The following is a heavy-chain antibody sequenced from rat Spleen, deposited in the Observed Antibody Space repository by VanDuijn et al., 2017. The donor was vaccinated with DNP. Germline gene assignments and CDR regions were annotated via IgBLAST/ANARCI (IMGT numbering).Heavy chain of an antibody. CDR3: TKHKGSSSSYLMDA. CDR1: GFTFSDYA. J-gene: IGHJ4*01. Sequence: EVQLVESGGGLVQPGNSLKLSCTVSGFTFSDYAMAWARQSPKKGLEWVATILYDGSRNYYRDSVRGRFTISRDNAENTLYLQMDSLRSEDTATYYCTKHKGSSSSYLMDAWGQGTSLTVSS. V-gene: IGHV5S10*01. CDR2: ILYDGSRN. D-gene: IGHD1-11*01.